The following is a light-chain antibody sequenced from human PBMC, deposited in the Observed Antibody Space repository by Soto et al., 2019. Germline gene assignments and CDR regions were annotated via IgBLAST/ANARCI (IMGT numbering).Light chain of an antibody. Sequence: QSALTQPASVSGSPGQSITISCTGTSSDVGAYNYVSWYQQYPGKAPKLMIYEVSNRPSGVSNRFSGSKSGNTASLTISGFQAEDEADYYCSSYTSTNTRYVFGSGTKLTVL. CDR3: SSYTSTNTRYV. CDR2: EVS. J-gene: IGLJ1*01. V-gene: IGLV2-14*01. CDR1: SSDVGAYNY.